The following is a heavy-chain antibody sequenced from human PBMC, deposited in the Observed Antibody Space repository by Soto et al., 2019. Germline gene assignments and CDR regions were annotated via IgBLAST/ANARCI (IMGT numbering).Heavy chain of an antibody. CDR2: IKQDGSYK. Sequence: PGGSVRRSCAACGFTFILYLMSWVRQAPGKGLEWVANIKQDGSYKYYVDSVKGRFTISRDNSKNTLYLQMNSLRADDTAVYYCARDASVARGNWFDPWGQGTLVTVSS. V-gene: IGHV3-7*01. CDR1: GFTFILYL. CDR3: ARDASVARGNWFDP. J-gene: IGHJ5*02.